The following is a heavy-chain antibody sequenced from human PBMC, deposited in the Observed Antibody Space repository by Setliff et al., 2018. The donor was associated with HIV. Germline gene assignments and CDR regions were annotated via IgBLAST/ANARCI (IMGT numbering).Heavy chain of an antibody. J-gene: IGHJ6*02. CDR1: GFTFSSYA. V-gene: IGHV3-30-3*01. Sequence: PGGSLRLSCAASGFTFSSYAMHWVRQAPGKGLEWVAVISYDGSNKYYADSVKGRFTISRDNSKNTLYLQMNSLRAEDTAVYYCASGYCSSTSCYRMDVWGQGTTVTVSS. D-gene: IGHD2-2*01. CDR3: ASGYCSSTSCYRMDV. CDR2: ISYDGSNK.